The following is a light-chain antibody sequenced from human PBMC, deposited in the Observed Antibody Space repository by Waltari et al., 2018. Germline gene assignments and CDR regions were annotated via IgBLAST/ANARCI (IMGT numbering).Light chain of an antibody. CDR2: ETN. CDR1: ASNIGNNF. V-gene: IGLV1-51*01. J-gene: IGLJ3*02. CDR3: GTWDNSLSGWV. Sequence: QSVLTQPPSESAAPGQKVTISCSGAASNIGNNFVSWYQQFPGASPKLLIFETNTRPSGIPDRLSGSKSGTSATLGITGLQTGDEADYYCGTWDNSLSGWVFGTGTKLTVL.